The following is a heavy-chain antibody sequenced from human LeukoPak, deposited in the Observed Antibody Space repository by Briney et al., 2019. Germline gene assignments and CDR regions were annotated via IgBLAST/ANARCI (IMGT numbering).Heavy chain of an antibody. CDR2: IYYSGST. V-gene: IGHV4-61*01. D-gene: IGHD4-23*01. Sequence: PSETLSLTCTVSGGSVSSGSYYWSWIRQPPGKGLEWIGYIYYSGSTNYNPSLKSRVTISVDTSKNQFSLKLSSVTAADTAVYYWARVYYGGNSGVFRHFDYWGQEPLVTVSS. J-gene: IGHJ4*02. CDR3: ARVYYGGNSGVFRHFDY. CDR1: GGSVSSGSYY.